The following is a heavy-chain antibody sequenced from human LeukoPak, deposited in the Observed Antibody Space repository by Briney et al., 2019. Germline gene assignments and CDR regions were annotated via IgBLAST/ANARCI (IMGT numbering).Heavy chain of an antibody. J-gene: IGHJ4*02. D-gene: IGHD3-22*01. Sequence: SVKVSCKASGGTFRSYAISWVRQATGQGLEWMGRIIPIFGTTNYAQKFQGRVTITTDESTSTAYMELSSLRSEDTAVYYCARAEHYYDSSGYCLDYWGQGTLVTVSS. V-gene: IGHV1-69*05. CDR1: GGTFRSYA. CDR3: ARAEHYYDSSGYCLDY. CDR2: IIPIFGTT.